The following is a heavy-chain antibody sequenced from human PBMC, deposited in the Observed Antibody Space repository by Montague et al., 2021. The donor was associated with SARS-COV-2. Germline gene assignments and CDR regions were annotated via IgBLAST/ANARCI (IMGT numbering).Heavy chain of an antibody. J-gene: IGHJ4*02. D-gene: IGHD1-1*01. V-gene: IGHV4-59*01. CDR3: ARAQNTCFIANCVNYFDF. Sequence: SETLSLTCTVSGGSISSYSWSWIRQPPGKGLEWIGYIYYTGSTKYNPSLKSRVTMSLDMPTNRFSLRLNSVTAADTAMYYCARAQNTCFIANCVNYFDFWGLGTQVTVSS. CDR1: GGSISSYS. CDR2: IYYTGST.